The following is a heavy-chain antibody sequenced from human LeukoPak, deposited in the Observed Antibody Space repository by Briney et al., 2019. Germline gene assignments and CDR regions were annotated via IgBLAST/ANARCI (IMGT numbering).Heavy chain of an antibody. D-gene: IGHD6-19*01. CDR3: ARGYSSGWMVDY. CDR1: GFTFSSHG. CDR2: IYSGGST. J-gene: IGHJ4*02. Sequence: GGTLRLSCAASGFTFSSHGMNWVRQAPGKGLEWVSGIYSGGSTYYADSVKGRFTLSRDNSKNTLYLQMNSLRAEDTAVYYCARGYSSGWMVDYWGQGTLVTVSS. V-gene: IGHV3-66*01.